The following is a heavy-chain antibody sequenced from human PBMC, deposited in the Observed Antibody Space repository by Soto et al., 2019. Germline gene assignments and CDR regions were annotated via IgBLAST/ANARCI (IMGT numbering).Heavy chain of an antibody. CDR3: ASTRYYYSGMDV. CDR2: IYYSGST. J-gene: IGHJ6*02. V-gene: IGHV4-61*01. D-gene: IGHD2-15*01. Sequence: QVQLQESGPGLVKPSETLSLTCTDSGGSVRSGSYYWSWIRQPPGKGLEWIGYIYYSGSTNYNPSLKSRFTISVDTSKNQFSLKLSSVTAGDTAVYYCASTRYYYSGMDVWGQGTTVTVSS. CDR1: GGSVRSGSYY.